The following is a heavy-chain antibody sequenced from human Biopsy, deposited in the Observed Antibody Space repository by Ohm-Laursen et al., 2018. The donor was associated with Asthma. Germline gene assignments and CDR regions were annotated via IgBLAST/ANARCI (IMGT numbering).Heavy chain of an antibody. Sequence: SVKVSCKASGDSFSNYAISWVRQAPRQGLEWMGGLIPVLGTADYAQMFEGRVTITADESTSTAYMELSSLRSEDSAVYYCAREVSTVDYGYYYFAMDVWGQGTTVTVSS. V-gene: IGHV1-69*13. D-gene: IGHD4-17*01. CDR1: GDSFSNYA. CDR3: AREVSTVDYGYYYFAMDV. CDR2: LIPVLGTA. J-gene: IGHJ6*02.